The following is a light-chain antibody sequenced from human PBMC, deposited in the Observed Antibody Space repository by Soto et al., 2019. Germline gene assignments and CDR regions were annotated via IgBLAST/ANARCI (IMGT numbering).Light chain of an antibody. J-gene: IGKJ2*01. V-gene: IGKV2-24*01. CDR1: QSLVHSDGNTY. CDR2: KVS. CDR3: MQATQFPHYT. Sequence: DIVMTQTPLSSPVTRGQPASISCKSSQSLVHSDGNTYLSWLHQRPGQPPRLLIYKVSHRLSGVPDRFSGSGAGTHFTLKMSRVEAEDVGVYYCMQATQFPHYTFGQGTKLEIK.